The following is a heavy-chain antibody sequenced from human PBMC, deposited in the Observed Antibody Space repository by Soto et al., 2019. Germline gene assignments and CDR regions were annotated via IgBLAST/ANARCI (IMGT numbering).Heavy chain of an antibody. J-gene: IGHJ6*02. V-gene: IGHV3-48*03. Sequence: PGGSLRLSCAASGFTFSSYEMNWVRQAPGKGLEWVSYIDSSGTTIFYADSVKGRFTISGDNAKNSLYLQMNSLRVEDTAVYYCAKDPPSERMQPDYGMDVWGQGTTVTVSS. CDR2: IDSSGTTI. D-gene: IGHD6-13*01. CDR1: GFTFSSYE. CDR3: AKDPPSERMQPDYGMDV.